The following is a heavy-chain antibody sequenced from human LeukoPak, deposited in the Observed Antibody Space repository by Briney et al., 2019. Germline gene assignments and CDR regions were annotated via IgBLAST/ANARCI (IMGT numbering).Heavy chain of an antibody. Sequence: GSLRLSCAASGFTFSSYAMSWVRQAPGKGLEWVSAISGSGGSTYYADSVKGRFTISRGNSKNTLYLQMSSLRAGDTAVYYCATSLSSSWYPNWFDPWGQGTLVTVSS. D-gene: IGHD6-13*01. V-gene: IGHV3-23*01. J-gene: IGHJ5*02. CDR3: ATSLSSSWYPNWFDP. CDR1: GFTFSSYA. CDR2: ISGSGGST.